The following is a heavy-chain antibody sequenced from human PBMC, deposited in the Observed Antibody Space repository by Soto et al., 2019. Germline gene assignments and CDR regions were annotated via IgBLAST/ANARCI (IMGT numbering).Heavy chain of an antibody. CDR3: AKDAVAYNGEWDWFDL. Sequence: EVQLLESGGGLVQPGGSLRLSCAASGFTFKNFAVSWVRQAPGKGMEWVSAIGGSGSSANYADSVKGRFTVSRDDSQSTLYLQMSGLRVDDTALYYCAKDAVAYNGEWDWFDLWGQGPLVTVSS. V-gene: IGHV3-23*01. CDR2: IGGSGSSA. CDR1: GFTFKNFA. D-gene: IGHD3-10*01. J-gene: IGHJ5*02.